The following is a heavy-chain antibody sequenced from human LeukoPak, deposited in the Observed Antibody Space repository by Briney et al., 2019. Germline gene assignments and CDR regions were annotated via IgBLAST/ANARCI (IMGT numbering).Heavy chain of an antibody. D-gene: IGHD6-13*01. CDR1: GFTFSSYS. V-gene: IGHV3-21*01. Sequence: GGSLRLPCAASGFTFSSYSMNWVRQAPGKGLEWVSSISSSSSYIYYADSVKGRFTISRDNAKNLLYLHMNSLRVEDTAVYYCAKVDRGDYSSSPVPYYNYYMNVWGKGTTVTVSS. J-gene: IGHJ6*03. CDR3: AKVDRGDYSSSPVPYYNYYMNV. CDR2: ISSSSSYI.